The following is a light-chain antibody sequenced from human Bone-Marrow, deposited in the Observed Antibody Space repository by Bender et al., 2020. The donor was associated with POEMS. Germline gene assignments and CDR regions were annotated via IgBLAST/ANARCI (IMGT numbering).Light chain of an antibody. CDR1: NSNIGTNA. CDR3: GARDTSLSGGV. CDR2: SDN. J-gene: IGLJ3*02. Sequence: QSVLTQPPSASGTPGQRVTISCSGSNSNIGTNAVNRYQQFPGTAPKLLIYSDNQRPSGVPDRFYAFKSGASASRGISGRQSVDEGDCWCGARDTSLSGGVFGGGTKLTV. V-gene: IGLV1-44*01.